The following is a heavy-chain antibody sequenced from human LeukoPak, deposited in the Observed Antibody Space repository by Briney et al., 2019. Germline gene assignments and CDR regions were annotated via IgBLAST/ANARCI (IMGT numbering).Heavy chain of an antibody. CDR2: IYHSGST. J-gene: IGHJ4*02. CDR1: GGSISSSNW. D-gene: IGHD4-17*01. V-gene: IGHV4-4*02. CDR3: ARQNGDPNFDY. Sequence: PSETLSLTCAVSGGSISSSNWWSWVRQPPGKGLEWIGEIYHSGSTNYNPSLKSRVTISVDTSKNQFSLKLSSVTAADTAVYYCARQNGDPNFDYWGQGTLVTVSS.